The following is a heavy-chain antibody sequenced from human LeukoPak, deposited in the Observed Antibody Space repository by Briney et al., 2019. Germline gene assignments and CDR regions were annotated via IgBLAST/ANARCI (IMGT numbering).Heavy chain of an antibody. CDR1: GYTFTGYY. V-gene: IGHV1-2*02. D-gene: IGHD2-2*01. Sequence: ASVKVSCKASGYTFTGYYMHWVRQAPGQGLEWMGWINPNSGGTNYAQKFQGRVTMTRDTSISTAYMELSRLRSDDTAVYYCARDYCSSTSCPQHWFDPWGQGTLVTVPS. CDR3: ARDYCSSTSCPQHWFDP. J-gene: IGHJ5*02. CDR2: INPNSGGT.